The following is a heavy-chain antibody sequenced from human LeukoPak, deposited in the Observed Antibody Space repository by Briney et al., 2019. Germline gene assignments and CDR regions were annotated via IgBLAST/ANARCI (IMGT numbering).Heavy chain of an antibody. D-gene: IGHD3-22*01. V-gene: IGHV3-73*01. CDR1: GFTFSGSA. Sequence: PGGSLRLSCAASGFTFSGSAMHWVRQASGKGLEWVGRIRSKANSYATAYAAPGKGRFTISRDDSKNTAYLQMNSLKTEDTAVYYCTRRHYYDSSGYLDYWGQGTLVTVSS. J-gene: IGHJ4*02. CDR2: IRSKANSYAT. CDR3: TRRHYYDSSGYLDY.